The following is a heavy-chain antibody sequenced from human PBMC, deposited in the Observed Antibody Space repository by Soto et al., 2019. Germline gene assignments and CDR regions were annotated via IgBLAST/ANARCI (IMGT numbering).Heavy chain of an antibody. V-gene: IGHV4-59*13. CDR1: GDSIRSSY. J-gene: IGHJ4*01. CDR3: AKISAGSTDETMFTVFDH. Sequence: SETLSLTSTVSGDSIRSSYWTWIRQAPGRGLEWIGDTQPTGTTINNPSIKSRVSISVDTSKNQFALRLRSVTAADTAIYFCAKISAGSTDETMFTVFDHWGHGTLVTVSS. CDR2: TQPTGTT. D-gene: IGHD6-13*01.